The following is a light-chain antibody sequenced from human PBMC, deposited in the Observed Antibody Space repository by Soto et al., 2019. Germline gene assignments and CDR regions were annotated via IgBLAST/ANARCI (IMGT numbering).Light chain of an antibody. CDR2: GAS. J-gene: IGKJ3*01. V-gene: IGKV3-20*01. Sequence: VFTQSPGTLSLSPGERATLACRASQSVSSKYLAWYQQKPGQAPSLLIYGASSRATGIPDRFSGSGSGTDFTLTISRLEPEDFAVYYCQHYGDSPRFTFGPGTKVDIK. CDR1: QSVSSKY. CDR3: QHYGDSPRFT.